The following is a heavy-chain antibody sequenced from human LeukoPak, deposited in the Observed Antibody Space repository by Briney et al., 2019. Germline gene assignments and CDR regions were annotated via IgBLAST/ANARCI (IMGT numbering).Heavy chain of an antibody. CDR1: GFTFSSYA. CDR3: AKAPIAGAPRGYYFDY. V-gene: IGHV3-23*01. CDR2: ISARGDST. D-gene: IGHD1-26*01. J-gene: IGHJ4*02. Sequence: GGSLRLSCAASGFTFSSYAMRSVRQTPGKGLEWVSAISARGDSTYHADSVKGRLTISRDNSKNTLYVQMNNLRAEDTAVYYCAKAPIAGAPRGYYFDYWGQGALVIVSS.